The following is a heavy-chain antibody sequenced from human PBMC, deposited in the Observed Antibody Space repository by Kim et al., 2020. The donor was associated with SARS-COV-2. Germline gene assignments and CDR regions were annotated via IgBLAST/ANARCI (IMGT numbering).Heavy chain of an antibody. J-gene: IGHJ3*02. Sequence: GGSLRLSCAASGFTFSSYGMHWVRQAPGKGLEWVAVISYDGSNKYYADSVKGRFTISRDNSKNTLYLQMNSLRAEDTAAYYCAKASAYRGAFDIWGQGTMVTVSS. CDR1: GFTFSSYG. CDR3: AKASAYRGAFDI. D-gene: IGHD2-2*01. V-gene: IGHV3-30*18. CDR2: ISYDGSNK.